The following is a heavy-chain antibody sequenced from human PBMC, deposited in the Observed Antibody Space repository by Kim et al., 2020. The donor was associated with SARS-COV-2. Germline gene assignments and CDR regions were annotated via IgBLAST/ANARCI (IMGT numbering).Heavy chain of an antibody. CDR3: ARGPNPLPAYYDFWIGCSVAFGGYFHL. CDR1: GYTFTSYA. CDR2: INTNTGNP. V-gene: IGHV7-4-1*02. Sequence: ASVKVSCKASGYTFTSYAMNWVRQAPGQGLEWMGWINTNTGNPTYAQGFTGRFVFSLDTSVSTAYLQISSLKAEDTAVYYCARGPNPLPAYYDFWIGCSVAFGGYFHLWGRDTLLTVSS. D-gene: IGHD3-3*01. J-gene: IGHJ2*01.